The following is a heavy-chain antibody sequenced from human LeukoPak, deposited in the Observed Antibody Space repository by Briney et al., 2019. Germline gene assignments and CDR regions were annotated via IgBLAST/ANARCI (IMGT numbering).Heavy chain of an antibody. CDR1: GYTFTSYY. CDR2: IISIFGTA. Sequence: ASVKVSCKASGYTFTSYYMHWVRQAPGQGLEWMGGIISIFGTANYAQKFQGRVTITADESTSTAYMELSSLRSEDTAVYYCARAHYYDSSGYEGEDYWGQGTLVTVSS. D-gene: IGHD3-22*01. CDR3: ARAHYYDSSGYEGEDY. V-gene: IGHV1-69*13. J-gene: IGHJ4*02.